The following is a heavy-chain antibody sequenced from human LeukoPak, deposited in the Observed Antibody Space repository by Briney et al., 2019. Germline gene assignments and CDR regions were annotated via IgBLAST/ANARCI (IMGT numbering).Heavy chain of an antibody. V-gene: IGHV3-30*18. Sequence: GGSLRLSCAASGFTFSSYGMHWVRQAPGKGLEWVAVISYDGSNKYYADSVKGRFTISRDNSKNTLYLQMNSLRAEDTAVYYCAKDLGYSSSWYPSYYYYYGMDVWGQGTTVTVSS. CDR3: AKDLGYSSSWYPSYYYYYGMDV. D-gene: IGHD6-13*01. CDR2: ISYDGSNK. J-gene: IGHJ6*02. CDR1: GFTFSSYG.